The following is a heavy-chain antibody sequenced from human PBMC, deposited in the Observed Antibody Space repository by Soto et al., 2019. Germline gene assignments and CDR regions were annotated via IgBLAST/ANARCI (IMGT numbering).Heavy chain of an antibody. D-gene: IGHD1-7*01. CDR2: INPILGIA. Sequence: QVQLVQSGAEVKKPGSSVKVSCKASGGTFSSYTISWVRQAPEHGLEWMGWINPILGIANYAQKFQGRVTITADKSTSTAYMGRSSLRTEDTAVDYCASARYCWNYSSHYWGQGTLVTVSS. CDR3: ASARYCWNYSSHY. CDR1: GGTFSSYT. V-gene: IGHV1-69*02. J-gene: IGHJ4*02.